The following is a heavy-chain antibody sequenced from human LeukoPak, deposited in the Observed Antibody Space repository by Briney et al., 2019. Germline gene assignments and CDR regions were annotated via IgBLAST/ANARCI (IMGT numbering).Heavy chain of an antibody. D-gene: IGHD3-16*01. CDR2: INPNSGGT. CDR3: ARSESVWGSYDY. Sequence: GASVKVPCKASIYTFTDYYIHWVRQAPGQGLEWMGWINPNSGGTNYAQKFQGRVTMTRDTSISTAYMELSRLRSDDTAVYYCARSESVWGSYDYWGQGTLVTVSS. V-gene: IGHV1-2*02. CDR1: IYTFTDYY. J-gene: IGHJ4*02.